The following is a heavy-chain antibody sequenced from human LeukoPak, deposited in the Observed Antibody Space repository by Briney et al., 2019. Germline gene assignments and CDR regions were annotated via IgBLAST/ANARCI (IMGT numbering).Heavy chain of an antibody. V-gene: IGHV3-30*19. D-gene: IGHD1-1*01. J-gene: IGHJ4*02. CDR2: ISYDGSNK. Sequence: GGSLRLSCGASGFTFSSYWMNWVRQAPWKGLEWVAVISYDGSNKYYADSVKGRFTISRDNSKNTLHLQMNSLRAEDTAVYYCARDRWAQGSYNDFWGQGTLVTVSS. CDR1: GFTFSSYW. CDR3: ARDRWAQGSYNDF.